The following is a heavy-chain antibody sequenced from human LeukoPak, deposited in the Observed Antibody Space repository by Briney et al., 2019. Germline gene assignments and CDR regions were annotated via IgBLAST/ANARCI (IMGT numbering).Heavy chain of an antibody. CDR2: IIPIFGTA. V-gene: IGHV1-69*13. CDR3: ARAGYGGNSDAFDI. CDR1: GGTFSSYA. Sequence: SVKVSCKASGGTFSSYAISWVRQAPGQGLEGMGGIIPIFGTANYAQKFQGRVTITADESTSTAYMELSSLRSEDTAVYYCARAGYGGNSDAFDIWGQGTMVTVSS. J-gene: IGHJ3*02. D-gene: IGHD4-23*01.